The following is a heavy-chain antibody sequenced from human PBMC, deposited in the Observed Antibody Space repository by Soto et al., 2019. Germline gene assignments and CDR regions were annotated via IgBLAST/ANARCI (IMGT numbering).Heavy chain of an antibody. CDR3: TRATLDV. V-gene: IGHV3-33*01. Sequence: PGGSLRLSCAVSGFSFSTYAMHWVRQAPGKGLEWLAIIWFDGVKEYYAESVRGRFTISTDNSKNTVFLQMDTVGAEDSALYYCTRATLDVWGQGTSVTVSS. J-gene: IGHJ6*02. CDR1: GFSFSTYA. CDR2: IWFDGVKE.